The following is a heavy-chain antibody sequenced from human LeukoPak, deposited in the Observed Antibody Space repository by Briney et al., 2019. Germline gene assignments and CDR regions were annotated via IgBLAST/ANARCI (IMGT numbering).Heavy chain of an antibody. J-gene: IGHJ4*02. CDR2: ISGSGGST. CDR1: GFTFSSYA. D-gene: IGHD2-15*01. Sequence: GGSLRLSCAASGFTFSSYAMSWVRQAPGKGLEWVSAISGSGGSTYYADSVKGRFTISRDNSKNTLYLQMNSLRAEDTAVYYCAKDPAPREYCSGGSCYNDYWGQGTLVTVSS. CDR3: AKDPAPREYCSGGSCYNDY. V-gene: IGHV3-23*01.